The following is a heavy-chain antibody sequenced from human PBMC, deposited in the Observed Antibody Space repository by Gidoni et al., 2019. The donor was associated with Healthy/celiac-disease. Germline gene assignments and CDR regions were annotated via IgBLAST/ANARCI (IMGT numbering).Heavy chain of an antibody. CDR1: GFTFSSYG. CDR3: AKPFGVLLYFDL. CDR2: ISYDGSNK. J-gene: IGHJ2*01. D-gene: IGHD2-8*01. Sequence: QVQLVEPGGGVVQPGRPLRLSCAASGFTFSSYGMHWVRQAPGKGLEWVAVISYDGSNKYYADSVKGRFTISRDNSKNTLYLQMNSLRAEDTAVYYCAKPFGVLLYFDLWGRGTLVTVSS. V-gene: IGHV3-30*18.